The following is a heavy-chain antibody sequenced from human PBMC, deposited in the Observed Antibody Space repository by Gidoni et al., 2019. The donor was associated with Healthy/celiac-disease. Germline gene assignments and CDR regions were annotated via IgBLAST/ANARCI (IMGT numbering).Heavy chain of an antibody. V-gene: IGHV4-34*01. CDR2: INHSGST. CDR3: ARLGWRGSGVYYYYYGMDV. Sequence: QVQLQPWGAGLLKPSEPLSLTCAVYGGSFSGYYWRWIRQPPRKGLEGIGEINHSGSTNYNPSLKRRVTISVDTSKNQFSLKLSSVTAADTAVYYCARLGWRGSGVYYYYYGMDVWGQGTTVTVSS. J-gene: IGHJ6*02. D-gene: IGHD3-3*01. CDR1: GGSFSGYY.